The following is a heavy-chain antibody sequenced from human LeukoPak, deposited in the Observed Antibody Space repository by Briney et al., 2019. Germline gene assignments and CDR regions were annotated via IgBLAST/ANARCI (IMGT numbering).Heavy chain of an antibody. J-gene: IGHJ4*02. D-gene: IGHD4-11*01. CDR3: ARGRAVTKDFDY. V-gene: IGHV3-21*01. CDR1: GFTFSSYS. CDR2: ISSSSSYI. Sequence: PGGSLRLSCAASGFTFSSYSMNWVRQAPGKGLEWVSSISSSSSYIYYADSVKGRFTISRDNAKNSLYLQMNSLRAEDTAVYYCARGRAVTKDFDYWGQGTLVTVSS.